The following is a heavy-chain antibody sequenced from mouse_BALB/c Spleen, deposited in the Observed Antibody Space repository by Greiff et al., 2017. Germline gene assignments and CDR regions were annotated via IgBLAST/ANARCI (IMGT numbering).Heavy chain of an antibody. CDR1: GYTFTSYY. V-gene: IGHV1S81*02. D-gene: IGHD2-2*01. CDR3: TRRGIYYGYDGYFDV. CDR2: INPSNGGT. J-gene: IGHJ1*01. Sequence: QVQLKQSGAELVKPGASVKLSCKASGYTFTSYYMYWVKQRPGQGLEWIGEINPSNGGTNFNEKFKSKATLTVDKSSSTAYMQLSSLTSEDSAVYYCTRRGIYYGYDGYFDVWGAGTTVTVSS.